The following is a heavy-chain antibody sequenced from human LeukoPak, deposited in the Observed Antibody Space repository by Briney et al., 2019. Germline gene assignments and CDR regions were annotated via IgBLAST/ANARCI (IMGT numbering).Heavy chain of an antibody. CDR2: ISYDGTNK. V-gene: IGHV3-30*18. CDR1: GFTFSSYG. Sequence: PGGSLRLSCAASGFTFSSYGMHWVRQAPGKGLEWVAAISYDGTNKYYVDSVKGRFNISRDNSTNTLYLQMNRPGPEDTAVYYCAKDRFSYASGNTDYWGQGTLVAVSS. D-gene: IGHD3-10*01. J-gene: IGHJ4*02. CDR3: AKDRFSYASGNTDY.